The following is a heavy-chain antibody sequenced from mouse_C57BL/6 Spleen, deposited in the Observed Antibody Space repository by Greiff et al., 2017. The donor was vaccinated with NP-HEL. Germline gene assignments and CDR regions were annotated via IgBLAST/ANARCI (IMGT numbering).Heavy chain of an antibody. V-gene: IGHV1-26*01. CDR3: ASHYTGFAY. Sequence: EVQLQQSGPELVKPGASVKISCKASGYTFTDYYMNWVKQSHGKSLEWIGDINPNNGGTSYNQKFKGKATLTVDKYSSTAYMELRSLTSEDSAVYYCASHYTGFAYWGQGTLVTVSA. J-gene: IGHJ3*01. D-gene: IGHD2-12*01. CDR2: INPNNGGT. CDR1: GYTFTDYY.